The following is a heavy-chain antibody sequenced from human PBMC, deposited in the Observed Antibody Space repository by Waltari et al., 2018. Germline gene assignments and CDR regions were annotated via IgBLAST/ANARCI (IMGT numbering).Heavy chain of an antibody. V-gene: IGHV2-5*01. CDR2: IYWNDDK. CDR1: GFSLSTSGVG. D-gene: IGHD5-12*01. CDR3: AHRRLGYSGYDYFDY. Sequence: QITLKESGPTLVKPTQTLTLTCTFSGFSLSTSGVGVGWIRQPPGKALEWLALIYWNDDKRYSPSLKSRLTITKDTSKNQVVLTMTNMDPVDTATYYCAHRRLGYSGYDYFDYWGQGTLVTVSS. J-gene: IGHJ4*02.